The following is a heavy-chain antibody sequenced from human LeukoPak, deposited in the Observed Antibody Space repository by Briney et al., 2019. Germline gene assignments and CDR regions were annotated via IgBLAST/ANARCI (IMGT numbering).Heavy chain of an antibody. D-gene: IGHD3-10*01. CDR2: IYHNGNT. CDR1: GGSISSNNW. V-gene: IGHV4-4*02. J-gene: IGHJ4*02. Sequence: SETLSLTCAVSGGSISSNNWWNWVRQPPGKGLEWIGDIYHNGNTNYNPSLKSRVTISQDTSNNQFSLKVSSVTAADTARYYCASGMLRGLAPVALDFWGQGTLVTVSS. CDR3: ASGMLRGLAPVALDF.